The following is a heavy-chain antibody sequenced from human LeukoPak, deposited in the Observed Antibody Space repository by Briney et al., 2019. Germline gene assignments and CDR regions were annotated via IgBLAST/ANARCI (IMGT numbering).Heavy chain of an antibody. CDR2: ISYDGSNK. Sequence: GGSLRLSCAASGFTFSSYAMHGPGQAPGNGLEGVAVISYDGSNKYYADSVKGRFTISRDNSKNTLYLQMNSLRAEDTAVYYCARNRPDIVVVVAATQEAGGFDYWGQGTLVTVSS. CDR1: GFTFSSYA. J-gene: IGHJ4*02. CDR3: ARNRPDIVVVVAATQEAGGFDY. D-gene: IGHD2-15*01. V-gene: IGHV3-30*04.